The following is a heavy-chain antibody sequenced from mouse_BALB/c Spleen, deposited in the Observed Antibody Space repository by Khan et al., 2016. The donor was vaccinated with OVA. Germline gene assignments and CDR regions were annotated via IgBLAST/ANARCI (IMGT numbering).Heavy chain of an antibody. CDR3: ACELRGFAY. CDR1: GDSITSGY. Sequence: EVKLEESGPSLVKPSQTLSLTCSVTGDSITSGYWNWIRQFPGSKLEYMGYISYSGNTSYNPSPKSRISITRDTSTNQHYLQLHSVTTEDTATYYCACELRGFAYWGQGTLVTVSA. D-gene: IGHD2-4*01. CDR2: ISYSGNT. J-gene: IGHJ3*01. V-gene: IGHV3-8*02.